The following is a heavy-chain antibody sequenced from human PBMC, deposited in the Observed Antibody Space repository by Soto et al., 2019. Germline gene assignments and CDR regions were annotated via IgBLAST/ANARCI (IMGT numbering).Heavy chain of an antibody. CDR3: AKDIAGSSWYGEEYGMDV. J-gene: IGHJ6*02. CDR1: GFTFSSYG. Sequence: GESLKISCAASGFTFSSYGMHWVRQAPGKGLEWVAVISYDGSNKYYADSVKGRFTISRDNSKNTLYLQMNSLRAEDTAVYYCAKDIAGSSWYGEEYGMDVWGQGTTVTVSS. V-gene: IGHV3-30*18. CDR2: ISYDGSNK. D-gene: IGHD6-13*01.